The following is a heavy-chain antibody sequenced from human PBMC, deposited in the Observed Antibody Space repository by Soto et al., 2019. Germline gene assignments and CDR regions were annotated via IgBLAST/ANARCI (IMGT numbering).Heavy chain of an antibody. J-gene: IGHJ5*02. V-gene: IGHV3-21*01. CDR3: ARDRATSTAKHQDIVVVVAATNWFDP. D-gene: IGHD2-15*01. CDR1: GFTFSSYS. CDR2: ISSSSSYI. Sequence: GGSLRLSCAASGFTFSSYSMNWVRQAPGKGLEWVSSISSSSSYIYYADSVKGRFTISRDNAKNSLYLQRNSLRAEDTAVYYCARDRATSTAKHQDIVVVVAATNWFDPWGQGTLVTVSS.